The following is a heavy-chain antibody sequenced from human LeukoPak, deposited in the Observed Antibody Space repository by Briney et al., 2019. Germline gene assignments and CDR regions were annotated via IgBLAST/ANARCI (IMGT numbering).Heavy chain of an antibody. CDR1: GYSISSGYY. J-gene: IGHJ6*03. V-gene: IGHV4-38-2*01. Sequence: SETLSLTCAVSGYSISSGYYWGWIRQPPGKGLEWIGSIYHSGSTYYDPSLKSRVTISVGTSKNQFSLKLSSVTAADTAVYCCARGSYYYYYMDVWGKGTTVTVSS. D-gene: IGHD1-26*01. CDR3: ARGSYYYYYMDV. CDR2: IYHSGST.